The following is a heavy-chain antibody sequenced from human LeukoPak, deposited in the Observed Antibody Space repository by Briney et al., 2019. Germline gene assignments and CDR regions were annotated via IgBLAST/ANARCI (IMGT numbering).Heavy chain of an antibody. D-gene: IGHD2-15*01. CDR1: GGSISTYY. V-gene: IGHV4-4*07. Sequence: SETLSLTCTVSGGSISTYYGSWIRQPAGKGLEWIGRIYSSGSTNYNPSLKSRVTISVDTSKNQFSLKLSSVTAADTAVYYCASQDGLLRFDYWGQGTLVTVSS. CDR2: IYSSGST. J-gene: IGHJ4*02. CDR3: ASQDGLLRFDY.